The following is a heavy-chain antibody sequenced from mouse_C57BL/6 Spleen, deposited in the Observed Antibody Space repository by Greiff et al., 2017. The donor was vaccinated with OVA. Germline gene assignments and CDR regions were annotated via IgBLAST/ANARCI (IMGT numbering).Heavy chain of an antibody. CDR1: GFTFSDYY. CDR2: INYDGSST. D-gene: IGHD6-1*01. J-gene: IGHJ2*01. Sequence: DVHLVESEGGLVQPGSSMKLSCTASGFTFSDYYMAWVRQVPEKGLEWVANINYDGSSTYYLDSLKSRFIISRDNAKNILYLQMSSLKSEDTATYYCAREGPRGYFDYWGQGTTLTVSS. CDR3: AREGPRGYFDY. V-gene: IGHV5-16*01.